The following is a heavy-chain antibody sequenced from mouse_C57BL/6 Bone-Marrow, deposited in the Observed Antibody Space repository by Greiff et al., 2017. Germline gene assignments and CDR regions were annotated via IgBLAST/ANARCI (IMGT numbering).Heavy chain of an antibody. CDR2: IYPRSGNT. V-gene: IGHV1-81*01. CDR1: GYTFTSYG. D-gene: IGHD2-4*01. Sequence: QVQLQQSGAELARPGASVKLSCKASGYTFTSYGISWVKQRTGQGLEWIGEIYPRSGNTYYNEKFKGKATLTADKSSSTAYMELRSLTSEDSAVYFCAREGIPNPNPDYDYDDSMDYWGQGTSVTVSS. CDR3: AREGIPNPNPDYDYDDSMDY. J-gene: IGHJ4*01.